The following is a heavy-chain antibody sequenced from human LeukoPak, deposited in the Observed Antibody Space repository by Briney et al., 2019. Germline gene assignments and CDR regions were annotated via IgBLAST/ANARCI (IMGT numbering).Heavy chain of an antibody. CDR3: ASGSYLWGGMDV. Sequence: ASVKVSCKASGYTFTSYDINWVRQATGQGLEWMGWMNPNSGNTNYAQKLQGRVTMTTDTSTTTGYMELRSLRSDDTAVYYCASGSYLWGGMDVWGQGTTVTVSS. CDR1: GYTFTSYD. CDR2: MNPNSGNT. V-gene: IGHV1-8*01. J-gene: IGHJ6*02. D-gene: IGHD3-16*01.